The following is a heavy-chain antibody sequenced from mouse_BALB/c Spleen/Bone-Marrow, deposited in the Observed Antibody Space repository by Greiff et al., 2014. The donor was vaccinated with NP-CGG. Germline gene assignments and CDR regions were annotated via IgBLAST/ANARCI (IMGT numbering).Heavy chain of an antibody. Sequence: EVKLVEPGGGLVQPGGSRKLSCAASGFTFSDYGMAWVRQAPGKGPEWVGFISNLAYSIYYTDTVTGRFTISRENAKNTLYLEMSSLRSEDTAMYYCARALAYGSSFDYWGQGTTLTVSS. CDR3: ARALAYGSSFDY. V-gene: IGHV5-15*02. J-gene: IGHJ2*01. CDR2: ISNLAYSI. CDR1: GFTFSDYG. D-gene: IGHD1-1*01.